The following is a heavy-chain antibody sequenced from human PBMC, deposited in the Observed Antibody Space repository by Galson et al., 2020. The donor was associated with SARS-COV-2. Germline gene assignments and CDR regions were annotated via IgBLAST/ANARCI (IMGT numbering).Heavy chain of an antibody. V-gene: IGHV3-7*05. CDR1: GFTFSIYW. CDR2: IKEDGSEK. CDR3: VRNGGMVGKFDY. J-gene: IGHJ4*02. D-gene: IGHD1-26*01. Sequence: GESLKISCAASGFTFSIYWMSWVRQAPGKGLESVANIKEDGSEKYYVDSVKGRFTISRDNAKNSLFLQMNSLSAEDTAVYYCVRNGGMVGKFDYWGQGTLVTVSS.